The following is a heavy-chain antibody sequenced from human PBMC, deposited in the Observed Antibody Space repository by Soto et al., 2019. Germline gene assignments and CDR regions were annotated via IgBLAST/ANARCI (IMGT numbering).Heavy chain of an antibody. Sequence: GASLKVCCKSSGYTFTSYGISWVRQAPGQGLEWMGWISAYNGNTNYAQKLQGRVTMTTDTSTSTAYMELRSLRSDDTAVYYCARDASHYDSIMVFDYWGQGTLVTVSS. CDR3: ARDASHYDSIMVFDY. J-gene: IGHJ4*02. CDR1: GYTFTSYG. V-gene: IGHV1-18*01. CDR2: ISAYNGNT. D-gene: IGHD3-22*01.